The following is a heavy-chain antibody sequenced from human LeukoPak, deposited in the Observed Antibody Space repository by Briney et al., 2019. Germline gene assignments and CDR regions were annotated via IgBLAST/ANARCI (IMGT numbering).Heavy chain of an antibody. J-gene: IGHJ4*02. Sequence: PGGSLRLSCAASGFTFSSNAMGWVRQAPGKGLEWVSSISGNGGTTWYADSVKGRFTISRDSSKNTLYLQLNSLRAEDTAVYYCAKSGQFDYWGQGTLVTVSS. CDR2: ISGNGGTT. CDR1: GFTFSSNA. CDR3: AKSGQFDY. D-gene: IGHD3-10*01. V-gene: IGHV3-23*01.